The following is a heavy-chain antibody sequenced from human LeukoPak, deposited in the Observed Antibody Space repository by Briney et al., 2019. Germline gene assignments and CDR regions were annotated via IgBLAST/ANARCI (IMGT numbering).Heavy chain of an antibody. CDR3: ARQNVKVGAPPFDF. CDR2: IYYSGST. CDR1: GGSISSYY. D-gene: IGHD1-26*01. J-gene: IGHJ4*02. Sequence: SETLSLTCTVSGGSISSYYWSWIRQPPGKGLEWIGYIYYSGSTNYNPSLKSRVSISIDTSKNKFSLKLSSVTAADTAVYYCARQNVKVGAPPFDFWGQGTLVTVSS. V-gene: IGHV4-59*08.